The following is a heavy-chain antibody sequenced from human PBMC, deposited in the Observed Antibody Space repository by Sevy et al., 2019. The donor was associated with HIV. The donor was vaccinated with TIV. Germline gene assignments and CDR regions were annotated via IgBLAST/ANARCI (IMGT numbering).Heavy chain of an antibody. V-gene: IGHV3-23*01. D-gene: IGHD2-8*01. CDR2: LSFGCGEI. CDR1: GFTFSKYS. J-gene: IGHJ4*02. Sequence: GGSLRLSCAASGFTFSKYSMSWVRQPPGKGLEWVSTLSFGCGEINYADSVKGRFTISRDNSKSSVYLQMNNLRPEDTAVYLWAREGGTKPHDYWGQGTLVTVSS. CDR3: AREGGTKPHDY.